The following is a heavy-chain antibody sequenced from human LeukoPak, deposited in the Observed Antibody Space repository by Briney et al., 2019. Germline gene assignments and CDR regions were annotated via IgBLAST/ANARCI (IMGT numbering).Heavy chain of an antibody. CDR2: INGKGRST. J-gene: IGHJ6*02. CDR3: ARGRLRLGSFSLNYLYGMDV. CDR1: GFTFDDYA. V-gene: IGHV3-20*04. D-gene: IGHD1-26*01. Sequence: GGSLRLSCTASGFTFDDYAMNWVRQAPGRGLEWVAGINGKGRSTAYVDSVKGRFTISRDNTKNSLSLQMSSLRAGDTALYYCARGRLRLGSFSLNYLYGMDVWGQGTTVTVSS.